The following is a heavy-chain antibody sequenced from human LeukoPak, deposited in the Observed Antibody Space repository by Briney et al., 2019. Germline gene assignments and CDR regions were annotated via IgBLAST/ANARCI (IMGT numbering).Heavy chain of an antibody. CDR3: AREIRITMIGGAFDI. D-gene: IGHD3-22*01. J-gene: IGHJ3*02. CDR1: GFTFSSYS. Sequence: GGSLRLSCAASGFTFSSYSMNWVRQAPGKGLEWVLYISSSSSTIYYTDSVKGRFTISRDKAKNSLYLQMNSLRAEDTAVYYCAREIRITMIGGAFDIWGQGTMVTVSS. V-gene: IGHV3-48*01. CDR2: ISSSSSTI.